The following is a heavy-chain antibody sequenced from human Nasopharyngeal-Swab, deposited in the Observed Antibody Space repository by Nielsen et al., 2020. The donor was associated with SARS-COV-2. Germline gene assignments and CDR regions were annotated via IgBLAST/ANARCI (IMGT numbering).Heavy chain of an antibody. CDR2: INQDGSQK. CDR1: GFTFSRSW. D-gene: IGHD1-14*01. Sequence: GGSLRLSCAASGFTFSRSWMAWVRQAPGKGLEWVANINQDGSQKYYVDSVKGRFTISRDNAENSLYLQKDSLRADDTAVYYCARDPEYSALDIWGQGTMVTVSS. CDR3: ARDPEYSALDI. J-gene: IGHJ3*02. V-gene: IGHV3-7*01.